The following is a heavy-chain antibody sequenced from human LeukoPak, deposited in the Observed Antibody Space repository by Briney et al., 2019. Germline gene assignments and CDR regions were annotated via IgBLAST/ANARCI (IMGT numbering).Heavy chain of an antibody. D-gene: IGHD6-6*01. CDR3: ARASPSSSAASTGHWYFDL. CDR1: GGSISSSNYY. Sequence: PSETLSLTCTVSGGSISSSNYYWSWIRQPPGKGLEWIGEINHSGSTNYNPSLKSRVTISVDTSKNQFSLKLSSVTAADTAVYYCARASPSSSAASTGHWYFDLWGRGTLVTVSS. CDR2: INHSGST. J-gene: IGHJ2*01. V-gene: IGHV4-39*07.